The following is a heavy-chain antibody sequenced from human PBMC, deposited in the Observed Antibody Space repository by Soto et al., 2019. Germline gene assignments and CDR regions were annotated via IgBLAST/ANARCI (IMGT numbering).Heavy chain of an antibody. CDR1: GFTFSSYA. CDR2: ISGSGGST. J-gene: IGHJ6*02. CDR3: AKAERSGGWLSSYYYYYGMDV. V-gene: IGHV3-23*01. D-gene: IGHD3-9*01. Sequence: PGGSLRLSCAASGFTFSSYAMSWVRQAPGKGLEWVSAISGSGGSTYYADSVKGRFTISRDNSKNTLYLQMNSLRAEDTAVYYCAKAERSGGWLSSYYYYYGMDVWGQGTTVTVSS.